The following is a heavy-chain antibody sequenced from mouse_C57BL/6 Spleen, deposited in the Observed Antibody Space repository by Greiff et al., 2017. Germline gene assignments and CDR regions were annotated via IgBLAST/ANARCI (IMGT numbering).Heavy chain of an antibody. CDR2: IDPSDSYT. D-gene: IGHD2-5*01. V-gene: IGHV1-59*01. CDR3: ARKGGPYYSNSHFDV. CDR1: GYTFTSYW. J-gene: IGHJ1*03. Sequence: VQLQQPGAELVRPGTSVKLSCKASGYTFTSYWMHWVKQRPGQGLEWIGVIDPSDSYTNYNQKFKGKATLTVDTSSSTAYMQLSSLTSEDSAVYYCARKGGPYYSNSHFDVWGTGTTVTVSS.